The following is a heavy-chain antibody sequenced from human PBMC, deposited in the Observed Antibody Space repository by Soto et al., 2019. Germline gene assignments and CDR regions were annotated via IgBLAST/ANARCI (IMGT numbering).Heavy chain of an antibody. CDR2: ISAYNGNT. Sequence: ASVKVSCKASGYTFTSYGISWVRQAPGQGLEWMGWISAYNGNTNYAQKLQGRVTMTTGTSTSTAYMELRSLRSDDTAVYYCATARFRDSSVDYWGQGTLVTVSS. CDR3: ATARFRDSSVDY. J-gene: IGHJ4*02. V-gene: IGHV1-18*01. D-gene: IGHD3-22*01. CDR1: GYTFTSYG.